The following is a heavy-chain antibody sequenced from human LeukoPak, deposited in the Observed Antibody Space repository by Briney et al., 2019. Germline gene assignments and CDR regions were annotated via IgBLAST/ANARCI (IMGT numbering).Heavy chain of an antibody. CDR2: IKQDGSEK. D-gene: IGHD3-22*01. V-gene: IGHV3-7*01. CDR3: TRDYYDSSGLPFDY. Sequence: PGGSLRLSCAASGFTFSSYWMSWVRQAPGKGLEWVANIKQDGSEKYYVDSVKGRFTISRDNAKNSLYLQMNSLRAEDTALYYCTRDYYDSSGLPFDYWGQGTLVTVSS. CDR1: GFTFSSYW. J-gene: IGHJ4*02.